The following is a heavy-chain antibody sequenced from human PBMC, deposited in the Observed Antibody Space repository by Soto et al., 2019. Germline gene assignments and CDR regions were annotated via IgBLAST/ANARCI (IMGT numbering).Heavy chain of an antibody. CDR3: AKEAAFIPYSGGPSYGMDV. D-gene: IGHD2-15*01. CDR1: GFTSNSYA. V-gene: IGHV3-23*01. Sequence: PGGPLSISGAASGFTSNSYAMSWVRQAPGKGLVWVSAISGSGGSAYDADSVKGRFTISRANSKNTLYPQMNSLRAEDTAVYYCAKEAAFIPYSGGPSYGMDVWGQGTTVTVSS. J-gene: IGHJ6*02. CDR2: ISGSGGSA.